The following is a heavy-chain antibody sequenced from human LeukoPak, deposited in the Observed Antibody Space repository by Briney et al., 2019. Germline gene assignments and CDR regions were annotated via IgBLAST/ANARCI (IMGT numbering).Heavy chain of an antibody. CDR3: ARRIVVVRIPVDYYYYMDV. CDR2: IYYSGST. J-gene: IGHJ6*03. Sequence: PSETLSLTCTVSGGSISSYYWSWIRQPPGKRPEWIGYIYYSGSTNYNPSLKSRVTISVDTSKNQFSLKLSSVTAADTAVYYCARRIVVVRIPVDYYYYMDVWGKGTTVTVSS. D-gene: IGHD3-22*01. CDR1: GGSISSYY. V-gene: IGHV4-59*01.